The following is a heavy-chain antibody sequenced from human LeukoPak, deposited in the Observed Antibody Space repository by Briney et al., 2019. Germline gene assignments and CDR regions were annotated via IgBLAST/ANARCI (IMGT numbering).Heavy chain of an antibody. D-gene: IGHD5-18*01. V-gene: IGHV3-30*02. CDR2: IRYDGSNK. J-gene: IGHJ4*02. CDR1: GFTFSSYG. CDR3: AKGRGYSYGSVFY. Sequence: PGGSLRLSCAASGFTFSSYGMHWVRQAPGKGLEWVAFIRYDGSNKYYADSVKGRFTISRDNSKNTLYLQMNSLRAEDTAVYYCAKGRGYSYGSVFYWGQGTLVTVSS.